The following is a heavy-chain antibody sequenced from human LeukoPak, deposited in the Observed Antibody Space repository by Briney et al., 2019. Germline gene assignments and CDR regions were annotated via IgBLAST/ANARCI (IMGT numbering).Heavy chain of an antibody. CDR2: INPSGGST. J-gene: IGHJ4*02. CDR3: ARTTAVDTVMVPHFDY. Sequence: ASVKVSCKASGYTFTSYYMHWVRQAPGQGLEWKGIINPSGGSTSYAQKFQGRVTMTRDTSTSTVYMELSSLRSEDTAVYYCARTTAVDTVMVPHFDYWGQGTLVTVSS. D-gene: IGHD5-18*01. V-gene: IGHV1-46*01. CDR1: GYTFTSYY.